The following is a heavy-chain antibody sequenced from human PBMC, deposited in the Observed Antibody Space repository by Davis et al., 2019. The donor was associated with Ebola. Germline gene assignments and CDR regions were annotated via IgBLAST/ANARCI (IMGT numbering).Heavy chain of an antibody. V-gene: IGHV3-33*01. CDR1: GFTFSSYG. CDR2: IWYDGSNK. J-gene: IGHJ6*02. Sequence: GESLKISCAASGFTFSSYGMHWVRQAPGKGLEWVAVIWYDGSNKYYADSVKGRFTISRDNSKNTLYLQMNSLRAEDTAVYYYARVGGHSSSWYRDYYYGMDVWGQGTTVTVSS. D-gene: IGHD6-13*01. CDR3: ARVGGHSSSWYRDYYYGMDV.